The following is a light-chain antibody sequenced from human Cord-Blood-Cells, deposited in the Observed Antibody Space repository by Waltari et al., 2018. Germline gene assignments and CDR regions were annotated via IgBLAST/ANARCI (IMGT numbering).Light chain of an antibody. Sequence: SYVLTQPPSVSVAPGKTARITCGGNNIGSKSVHWYRQKPGQAPVLVIYYDSDRPSGIPEGVTGSNSGNRATLTISRVEAGDEADYYCQVWDSSSDHPFGGGTKLTVL. CDR2: YDS. J-gene: IGLJ3*02. CDR1: NIGSKS. CDR3: QVWDSSSDHP. V-gene: IGLV3-21*04.